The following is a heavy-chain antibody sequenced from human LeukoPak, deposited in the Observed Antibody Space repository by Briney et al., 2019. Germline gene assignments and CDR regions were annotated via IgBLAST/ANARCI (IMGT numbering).Heavy chain of an antibody. J-gene: IGHJ3*02. CDR3: ARDLDLSYYYDSSGPSAAFDI. CDR2: IYTSGST. V-gene: IGHV4-61*02. Sequence: PSXXLSLTCTVSGGSISSGSYYWSWIRQPDGKGLEWIGRIYTSGSTNYNPSLKSRVTISVDTSKNQFSLKLSSVTAADTAVYYCARDLDLSYYYDSSGPSAAFDIWGQGTMVTVSS. D-gene: IGHD3-22*01. CDR1: GGSISSGSYY.